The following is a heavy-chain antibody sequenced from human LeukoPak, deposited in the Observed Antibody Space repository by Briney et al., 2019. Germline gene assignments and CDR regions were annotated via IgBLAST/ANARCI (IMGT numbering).Heavy chain of an antibody. CDR1: GFTFNNYA. CDR3: AKEEVLGYCSSTSCYRGVGADY. J-gene: IGHJ4*02. D-gene: IGHD2-2*02. CDR2: ISGNGGDT. V-gene: IGHV3-23*01. Sequence: GGSLRLSCAASGFTFNNYALSWVRQAPGKGLEWVSAISGNGGDTYYADSVKGRFTISRDNSKNTLYLQMNSLRAEDTAVYYCAKEEVLGYCSSTSCYRGVGADYWGQGTLVTVSS.